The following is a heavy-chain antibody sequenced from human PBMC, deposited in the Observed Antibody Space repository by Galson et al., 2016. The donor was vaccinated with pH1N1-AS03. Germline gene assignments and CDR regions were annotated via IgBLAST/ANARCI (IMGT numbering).Heavy chain of an antibody. V-gene: IGHV1-46*01. CDR3: ARLWQVRGLDY. CDR2: INPSGGDT. Sequence: SVKVSCKASGYTFTNYYLYWVRQAPGQGLEWMGIINPSGGDTTYAQKFQGRVAMTRDTSTSTFYMELSSLGSDDTALYYCARLWQVRGLDYWGQGTLVTVSS. CDR1: GYTFTNYY. D-gene: IGHD6-19*01. J-gene: IGHJ4*02.